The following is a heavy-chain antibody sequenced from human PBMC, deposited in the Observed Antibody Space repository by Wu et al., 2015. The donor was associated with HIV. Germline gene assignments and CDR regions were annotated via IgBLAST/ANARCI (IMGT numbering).Heavy chain of an antibody. CDR3: ARGKTGYCSGGSCYSNWFDP. CDR1: GGSISSHY. CDR2: MYYTGST. D-gene: IGHD2-15*01. Sequence: QVQLQESGPGLVKPSETLSLTCIVSGGSISSHYWSWIRQPPGKGLEWIGYMYYTGSTNYNPSLKSRVTISVDTSKNQFSLKLNSMTAADTAVYYCARGKTGYCSGGSCYSNWFDPWGQGTLVTVSS. V-gene: IGHV4-59*11. J-gene: IGHJ5*02.